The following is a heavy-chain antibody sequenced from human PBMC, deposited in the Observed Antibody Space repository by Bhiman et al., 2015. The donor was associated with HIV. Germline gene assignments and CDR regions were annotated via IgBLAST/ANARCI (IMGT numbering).Heavy chain of an antibody. V-gene: IGHV3-30*04. J-gene: IGHJ6*02. CDR1: GFTFSSSP. CDR2: ISYDGRKK. CDR3: ARDRPYNWNWGSYYYGMDV. D-gene: IGHD1-7*01. Sequence: QVQLVESGGGVVQPGKSRRLSCAASGFTFSSSPMHWVRQAPGKGLEWVTVISYDGRKKYYADSVKGRFSISRDNSKNTLYLQMNSLRAEDTAVFYCARDRPYNWNWGSYYYGMDVWGQGTTVTVSS.